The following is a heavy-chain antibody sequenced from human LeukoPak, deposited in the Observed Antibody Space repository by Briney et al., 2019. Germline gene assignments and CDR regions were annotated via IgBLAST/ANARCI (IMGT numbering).Heavy chain of an antibody. D-gene: IGHD6-13*01. CDR3: ARVGIATAATGDDAFDF. CDR2: LYPGDSDT. V-gene: IGHV5-51*01. CDR1: GYSFTSYW. J-gene: IGHJ3*01. Sequence: GESLKISCKGSGYSFTSYWIGWVRQMPGKGLEFMGILYPGDSDTRYSPSFQGQVTISADKSISTAYLQWSSLKASDTAMYYCARVGIATAATGDDAFDFWGQGTMVTVST.